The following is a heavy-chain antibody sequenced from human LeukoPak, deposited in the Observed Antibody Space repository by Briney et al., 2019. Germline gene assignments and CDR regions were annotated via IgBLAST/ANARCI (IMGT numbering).Heavy chain of an antibody. V-gene: IGHV1-8*01. CDR3: ARGLDYDDSSGYVRYFDL. J-gene: IGHJ2*01. CDR2: MNPNSGNT. D-gene: IGHD3-22*01. Sequence: ASVKVSCKASGYTFTSYDFNWVRQATGQGLEWMGWMNPNSGNTGYAQKFQGRVSMTRNTSTSTAYMDLSSLRSEDTAVYYCARGLDYDDSSGYVRYFDLWGRGTLVTVSS. CDR1: GYTFTSYD.